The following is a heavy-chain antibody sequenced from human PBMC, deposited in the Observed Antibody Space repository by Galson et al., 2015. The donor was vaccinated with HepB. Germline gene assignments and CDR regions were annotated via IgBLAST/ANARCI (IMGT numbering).Heavy chain of an antibody. D-gene: IGHD5-12*01. CDR3: ARGAVATIDAFDI. CDR1: GFTFSSYS. CDR2: ISSSSSYI. J-gene: IGHJ3*02. Sequence: SLRLSCAASGFTFSSYSMNWVRQAPGKGLEWVSSISSSSSYIYYADSVKGRFTISRDNAKNSLYLQMNSLRAEDTAVYYCARGAVATIDAFDIWGQGTMVTVSS. V-gene: IGHV3-21*01.